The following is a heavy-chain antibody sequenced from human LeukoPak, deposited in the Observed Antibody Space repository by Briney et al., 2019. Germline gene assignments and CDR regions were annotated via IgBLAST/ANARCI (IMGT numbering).Heavy chain of an antibody. CDR3: ARWILYSSGSYSDY. CDR1: GGSISSYY. Sequence: SETLSLTCTVSGGSISSYYWSWFRQPPGKGLEWIGYMHYSGSTNYNPSLKSRVTISVDTSKNLIPLKLSSVTAADTAVYYCARWILYSSGSYSDYWGQGTLVTVSS. CDR2: MHYSGST. V-gene: IGHV4-59*01. J-gene: IGHJ4*02. D-gene: IGHD3-10*01.